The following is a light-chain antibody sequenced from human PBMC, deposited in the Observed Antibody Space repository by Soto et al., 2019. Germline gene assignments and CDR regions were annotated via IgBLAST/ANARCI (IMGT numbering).Light chain of an antibody. CDR2: AAS. Sequence: DIQMTQFPSSLSASVGDRVTITCRASQGIRNDLGWYQQKPGKAPKRLIYAASILQSGVPSRFSGSGSGSEFPLASSSLQPQDAANLYCRQHSTYPLTFGQGTKVEIK. V-gene: IGKV1-17*01. CDR3: RQHSTYPLT. J-gene: IGKJ1*01. CDR1: QGIRND.